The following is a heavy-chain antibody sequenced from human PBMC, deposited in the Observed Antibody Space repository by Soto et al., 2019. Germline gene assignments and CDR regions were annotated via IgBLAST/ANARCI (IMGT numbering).Heavy chain of an antibody. V-gene: IGHV2-5*02. D-gene: IGHD3-3*01. CDR2: IYWDGDK. CDR1: GFSLSTSGAA. Sequence: QINLIESGPTLVKPTQTLTLTCTFSGFSLSTSGAAVGWVRQPPGRALEWLALIYWDGDKRYNASLGNRLTITKDTSMNHVVLTLTNVDPADTATYYCAQRATMTIFGLIIDNGIWFDPWGQGTRVIVSS. J-gene: IGHJ5*02. CDR3: AQRATMTIFGLIIDNGIWFDP.